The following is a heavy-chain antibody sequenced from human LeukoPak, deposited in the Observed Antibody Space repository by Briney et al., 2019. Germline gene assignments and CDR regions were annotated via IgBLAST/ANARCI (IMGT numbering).Heavy chain of an antibody. J-gene: IGHJ4*02. CDR1: EFTFSTYS. Sequence: GGSLRLSCAASEFTFSTYSMNWVRQAPGKGLKWVSGISESGAITHYADSVKGRFTISRDNSKTTVFLQMNSLRAEDTAVYYCAVSVRFERVWHYFNNWGQGTQVTVSS. V-gene: IGHV3-23*01. D-gene: IGHD3-9*01. CDR2: ISESGAIT. CDR3: AVSVRFERVWHYFNN.